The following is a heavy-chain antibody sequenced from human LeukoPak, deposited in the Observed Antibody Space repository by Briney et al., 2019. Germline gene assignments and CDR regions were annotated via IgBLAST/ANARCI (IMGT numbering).Heavy chain of an antibody. J-gene: IGHJ5*02. CDR1: GFTFTSSA. Sequence: ASVKVSRKASGFTFTSSAVQWVRQARGQRLEWIGWIVVGSGNTNYAQKFQERVTITRDMSTSTAYMELSSLRSEDTAVYYCAADRMEVGANINWFDPWGQGTLVTVSS. CDR2: IVVGSGNT. CDR3: AADRMEVGANINWFDP. V-gene: IGHV1-58*01. D-gene: IGHD1-26*01.